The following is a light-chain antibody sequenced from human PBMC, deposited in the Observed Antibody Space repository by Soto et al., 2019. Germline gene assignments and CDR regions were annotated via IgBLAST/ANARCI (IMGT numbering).Light chain of an antibody. CDR1: SSDVGGYKY. CDR2: DVS. Sequence: QSALTQPASVSGSPGQSITISCTGTSSDVGGYKYVSWYQQHPGKAPKLMIYDVSNRPSGVSNRFSASKSGNTASLTISGLQAEDDADYYCTSYSSSRILLFGGGTQLTVL. V-gene: IGLV2-14*01. CDR3: TSYSSSRILL. J-gene: IGLJ2*01.